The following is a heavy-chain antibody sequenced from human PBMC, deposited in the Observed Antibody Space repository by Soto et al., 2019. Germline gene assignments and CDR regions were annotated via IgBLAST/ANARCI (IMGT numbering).Heavy chain of an antibody. CDR2: INHSGST. J-gene: IGHJ3*02. D-gene: IGHD1-26*01. CDR1: GGSFSGYY. V-gene: IGHV4-34*01. CDR3: ARVSSWAAGGAFDI. Sequence: SETLSLTCAVYGGSFSGYYWSWIRQPPGKGLEWIGEINHSGSTNYNPSLKSRVTISVDTSKNQFSLKLSSVTAADTAVYYCARVSSWAAGGAFDIWGQGTMVTVSS.